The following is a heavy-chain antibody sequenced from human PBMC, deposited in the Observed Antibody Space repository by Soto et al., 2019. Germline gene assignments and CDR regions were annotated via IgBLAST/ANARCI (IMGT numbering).Heavy chain of an antibody. V-gene: IGHV1-24*01. CDR3: ATGSPTTFGAKNDAFDS. CDR1: GYTLTELS. D-gene: IGHD3-10*02. J-gene: IGHJ3*02. Sequence: QVQLVQSGAEVKKPGASVKVSCKVSGYTLTELSMHWVRQAPGKGLEWRGGFDPEDGETINAQKFQGRVTITEETYEDTADMELSSLRSADTAVYYCATGSPTTFGAKNDAFDSWGQGTMVTVSS. CDR2: FDPEDGET.